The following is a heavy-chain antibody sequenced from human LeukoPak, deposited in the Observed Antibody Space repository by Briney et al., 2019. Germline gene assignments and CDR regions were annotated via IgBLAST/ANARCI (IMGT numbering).Heavy chain of an antibody. V-gene: IGHV3-23*01. Sequence: PGGSLRLSCAASGFTFNSYAMSWLRQAPGKGLEWVSAISGSGGSTYYADSVKGRFTISRDNSKNTLYLQMNSLRAEDTAVYYCAKAGGRYGVHPFDYWGQGTLVTVSS. D-gene: IGHD4-17*01. CDR1: GFTFNSYA. J-gene: IGHJ4*02. CDR2: ISGSGGST. CDR3: AKAGGRYGVHPFDY.